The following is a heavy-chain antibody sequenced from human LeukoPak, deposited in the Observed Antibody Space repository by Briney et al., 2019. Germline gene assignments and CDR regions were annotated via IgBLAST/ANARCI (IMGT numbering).Heavy chain of an antibody. CDR1: GGSFSGDY. J-gene: IGHJ5*01. D-gene: IGHD2-15*01. V-gene: IGHV4-34*01. Sequence: PSETLSLSCAVYGGSFSGDYCSWIRQPPGKGLEWSGEINNSGSTNYNPSLKSRVTISVDTCKSQFSLKLSSVTAADTAVYYCAVGGSRFDSWGQGTLVTVSS. CDR2: INNSGST. CDR3: AVGGSRFDS.